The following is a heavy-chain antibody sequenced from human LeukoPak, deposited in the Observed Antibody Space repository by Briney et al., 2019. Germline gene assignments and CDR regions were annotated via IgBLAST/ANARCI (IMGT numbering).Heavy chain of an antibody. J-gene: IGHJ4*02. Sequence: PGRSLTLSCAASGFTFDDYAMHWVRQAPGKGLEWVSGISWNSGSIGYADSVKGRFTISRDNAKNSLYLQMNSLRAEDTALYYCAKAPEYSSSSPEEYYFDYWGQGTLVTVSS. CDR2: ISWNSGSI. CDR1: GFTFDDYA. D-gene: IGHD6-6*01. V-gene: IGHV3-9*01. CDR3: AKAPEYSSSSPEEYYFDY.